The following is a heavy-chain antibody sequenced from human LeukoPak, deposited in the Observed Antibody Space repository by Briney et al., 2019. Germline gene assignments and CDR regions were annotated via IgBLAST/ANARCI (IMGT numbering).Heavy chain of an antibody. CDR3: ARSSTRLGELSLDY. V-gene: IGHV3-48*01. CDR2: ISSSSSTI. Sequence: GGSLRLSCAASGFTFSSYSMNWVRQAPGKGLEWVSYISSSSSTIYYADSVKGRFTISRDNAKNSLYLQMNSLRAEDTAVYYCARSSTRLGELSLDYWGQGTLVTVSS. D-gene: IGHD3-16*02. J-gene: IGHJ4*02. CDR1: GFTFSSYS.